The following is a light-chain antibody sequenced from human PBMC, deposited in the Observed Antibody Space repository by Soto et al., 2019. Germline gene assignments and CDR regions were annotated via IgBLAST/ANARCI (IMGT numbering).Light chain of an antibody. J-gene: IGKJ2*01. V-gene: IGKV4-1*01. CDR3: QQYYSIPYT. CDR2: WTS. CDR1: QSVLYSSINKNY. Sequence: DIVMTQSPDSLAVSLGERATINCKSSQSVLYSSINKNYLAWYQQTPGQPPKLLIYWTSTRESGVPDRFSGSGSGTDFTLTISNLQAEDVAVYYCQQYYSIPYTFGQGTKLEIK.